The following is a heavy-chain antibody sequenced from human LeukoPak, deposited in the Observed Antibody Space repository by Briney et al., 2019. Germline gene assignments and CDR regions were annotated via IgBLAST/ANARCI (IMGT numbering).Heavy chain of an antibody. J-gene: IGHJ6*03. Sequence: GGSLRLSCAASGFSFGSFAMSWVRQAPGKGLEWVSGIIGSGGTTFYADSVKGRFTISRDNSKNTLYLQMNSLRAEDTAIYYSAKKEGDTYSSWYIDVWGKGTTVTVSS. CDR3: AKKEGDTYSSWYIDV. CDR1: GFSFGSFA. D-gene: IGHD2-15*01. CDR2: IIGSGGTT. V-gene: IGHV3-23*01.